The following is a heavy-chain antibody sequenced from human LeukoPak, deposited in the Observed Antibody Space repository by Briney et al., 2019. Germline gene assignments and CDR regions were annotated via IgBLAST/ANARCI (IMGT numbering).Heavy chain of an antibody. J-gene: IGHJ6*04. CDR3: TAEKFFALDV. D-gene: IGHD3-3*01. CDR2: IKRKSDGETT. Sequence: GGSLRLSCVAPGFPFTASWMSWVRRAPGKGLEWVGRIKRKSDGETTEYAVPVKGRVTISRDDSKNMLFLQMDSLKTEDTAVYYCTAEKFFALDVWGKGTTVTVSS. V-gene: IGHV3-15*01. CDR1: GFPFTASW.